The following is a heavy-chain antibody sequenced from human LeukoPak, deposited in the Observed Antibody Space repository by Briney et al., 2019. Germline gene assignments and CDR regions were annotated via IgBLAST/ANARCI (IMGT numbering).Heavy chain of an antibody. CDR1: GFTFSSYG. CDR2: ISYDGSNK. D-gene: IGHD4-23*01. V-gene: IGHV3-30*03. J-gene: IGHJ4*02. Sequence: PGGSLRLSCAASGFTFSSYGMHWVRQAPGKGLEWVAVISYDGSNKYYADSVKGRFTISRDNSKNTLYLQMNSLRAEDTAVYYCARVMTTVVPGSFDYWGQGTLVTVSS. CDR3: ARVMTTVVPGSFDY.